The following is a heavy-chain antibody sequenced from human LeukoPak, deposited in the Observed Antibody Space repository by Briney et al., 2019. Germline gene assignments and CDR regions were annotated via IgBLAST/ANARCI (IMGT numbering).Heavy chain of an antibody. Sequence: SVKVSCKASGGTFSSYAFSWVRQAPGQGLEWMGRIIPILGIANYAQKFQGRVTITADKSTSTAYMELSSLRSEDTAVYYCASDRSTVTTYPDYWGQGTLVTVSS. CDR1: GGTFSSYA. J-gene: IGHJ4*02. CDR2: IIPILGIA. D-gene: IGHD4-11*01. CDR3: ASDRSTVTTYPDY. V-gene: IGHV1-69*04.